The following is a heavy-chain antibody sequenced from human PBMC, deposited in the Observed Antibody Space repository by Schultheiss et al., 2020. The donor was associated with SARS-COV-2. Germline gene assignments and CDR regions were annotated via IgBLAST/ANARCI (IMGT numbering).Heavy chain of an antibody. V-gene: IGHV4-31*11. CDR2: IYYSGST. J-gene: IGHJ4*02. CDR1: GGSISSGGYS. Sequence: SQTLSLTCAVSGGSISSGGYSWSWIRQHPGKGLEWIGYIYYSGSTYYNPSLKSRVTISVDTSKNQFSLKLSSVTAADTAVYYCARDGYYCSSTSCYRYFDYWGQGTLVTVSS. CDR3: ARDGYYCSSTSCYRYFDY. D-gene: IGHD2-2*02.